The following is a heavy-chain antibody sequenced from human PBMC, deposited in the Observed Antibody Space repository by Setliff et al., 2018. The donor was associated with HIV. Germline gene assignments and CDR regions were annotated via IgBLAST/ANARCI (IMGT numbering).Heavy chain of an antibody. Sequence: SETLSLTCTVYGGSFSNYYTNWIRQPPGKGLEWIGELSPSGTTRSNPSLQSRVTISLDTSNTQFSLTLTPVTAADTAMYYCASFFVTTVTNQDYWGQGTPVTVSS. D-gene: IGHD4-17*01. CDR1: GGSFSNYY. J-gene: IGHJ4*02. CDR2: LSPSGTT. CDR3: ASFFVTTVTNQDY. V-gene: IGHV4-34*01.